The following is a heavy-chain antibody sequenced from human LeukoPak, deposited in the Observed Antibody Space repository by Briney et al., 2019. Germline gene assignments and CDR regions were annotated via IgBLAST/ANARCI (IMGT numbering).Heavy chain of an antibody. Sequence: ASVKVFCKASGYTFTGYYMHWVRQAPGQGLEWMGIINPSGGTTTYAQKFQGRVTMTRDTSTNTVYMELTSLRSEATAVYYCARGRRDVFDIWGQGTTVTVS. J-gene: IGHJ3*02. CDR1: GYTFTGYY. CDR2: INPSGGTT. V-gene: IGHV1-46*01. CDR3: ARGRRDVFDI.